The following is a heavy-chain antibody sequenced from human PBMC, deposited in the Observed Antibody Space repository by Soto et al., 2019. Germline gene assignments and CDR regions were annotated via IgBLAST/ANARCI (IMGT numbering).Heavy chain of an antibody. J-gene: IGHJ4*02. V-gene: IGHV4-59*08. CDR1: GGSISSYY. CDR2: IYYTGST. CDR3: ASTVTTSTFDY. Sequence: SETLSLTCTVSGGSISSYYWSWIRQPPGKGLEWIGYIYYTGSTNYNPSLKSRVTIPVDTSKNQFSLKLSSVTAADTAVYYCASTVTTSTFDYWGQGTLVTVSS. D-gene: IGHD4-17*01.